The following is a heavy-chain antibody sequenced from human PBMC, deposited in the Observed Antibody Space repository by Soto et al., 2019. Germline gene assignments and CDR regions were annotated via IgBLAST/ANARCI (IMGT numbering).Heavy chain of an antibody. J-gene: IGHJ6*02. CDR1: GYTFTDYW. CDR2: IDASDSYT. CDR3: ASLSVGDGMDV. V-gene: IGHV5-10-1*01. Sequence: GESLKISCKGSGYTFTDYWISWVRQMPGKGLEWMGRIDASDSYTNYTPSFQGHVTMSVDESISTAYLHWSSLKASDTAMYFCASLSVGDGMDVWGQGTTVTVSS. D-gene: IGHD2-15*01.